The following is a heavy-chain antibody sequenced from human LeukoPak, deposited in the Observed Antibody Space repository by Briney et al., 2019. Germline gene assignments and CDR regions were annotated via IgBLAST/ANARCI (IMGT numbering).Heavy chain of an antibody. CDR2: ISGSNT. CDR1: GFTFTSYA. D-gene: IGHD2-8*01. J-gene: IGHJ4*02. Sequence: GGSLRLSCIASGFTFTSYAMNWVRQAPGKGLEWVSGISGSNTYYADSVKGRFTISRDSSKNTMYLQMNNLRAEDTAIYYCSKDDCVNGICYFDKWGQGTLVTVSS. CDR3: SKDDCVNGICYFDK. V-gene: IGHV3-23*01.